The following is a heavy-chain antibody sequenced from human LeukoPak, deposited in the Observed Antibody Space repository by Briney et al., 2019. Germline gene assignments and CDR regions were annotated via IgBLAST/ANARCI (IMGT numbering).Heavy chain of an antibody. Sequence: SETLSLTCAVYGGSFSGYYWSWIRQPPGKGLEGIGEINHSGSTNYNPSLTSRVTISVDTSKNPFSLKLSSVTAADTAVYYCARRGEVYYDSSVRESYYFDYWGQGTLVTVSS. V-gene: IGHV4-34*01. D-gene: IGHD3-22*01. CDR2: INHSGST. CDR1: GGSFSGYY. CDR3: ARRGEVYYDSSVRESYYFDY. J-gene: IGHJ4*02.